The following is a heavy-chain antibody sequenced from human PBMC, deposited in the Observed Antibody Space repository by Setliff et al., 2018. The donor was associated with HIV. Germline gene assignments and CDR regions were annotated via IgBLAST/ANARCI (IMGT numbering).Heavy chain of an antibody. Sequence: SETLSLTCTVSGDSVSSGGYYWSWIRQHPGKGLEWMGYMYYSGSTNYNPSLKSRVTISGDTSKNQFSLKLTSVTAADTAVYYCARHVSGVYPDFSFYIDVWGKGTTVTVSS. CDR2: MYYSGST. D-gene: IGHD5-12*01. CDR1: GDSVSSGGYY. CDR3: ARHVSGVYPDFSFYIDV. V-gene: IGHV4-61*08. J-gene: IGHJ6*03.